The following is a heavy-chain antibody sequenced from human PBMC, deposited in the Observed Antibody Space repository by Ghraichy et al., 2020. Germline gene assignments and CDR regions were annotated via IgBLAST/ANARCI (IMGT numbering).Heavy chain of an antibody. D-gene: IGHD3-10*01. J-gene: IGHJ4*02. CDR3: AHHMPRGVITPTLFDY. CDR2: IYWDDDK. V-gene: IGHV2-5*02. Sequence: SGPTLVKPTQTLTLTCTFSGFSLSTSGVGVGWIRQPPGKALEWLALIYWDDDKRYSPSLKSRLTITKDTSKNQVVLTMTNMDPVDTATYYCAHHMPRGVITPTLFDYWGQGTLVTVSS. CDR1: GFSLSTSGVG.